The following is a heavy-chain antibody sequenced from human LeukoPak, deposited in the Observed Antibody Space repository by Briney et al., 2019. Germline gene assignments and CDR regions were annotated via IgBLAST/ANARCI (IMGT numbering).Heavy chain of an antibody. CDR1: GLTFSDYY. Sequence: GGSLRLSCAASGLTFSDYYMTWIRQAPGKGLEWVSSISGSGTTIYSADSVKGRFTVSRDNTKNSLFLHMNSLRAEDTAVYYCAIQITMIVVDPYLDYWGQGALVTVSS. V-gene: IGHV3-11*04. CDR2: ISGSGTTI. D-gene: IGHD3-22*01. J-gene: IGHJ4*02. CDR3: AIQITMIVVDPYLDY.